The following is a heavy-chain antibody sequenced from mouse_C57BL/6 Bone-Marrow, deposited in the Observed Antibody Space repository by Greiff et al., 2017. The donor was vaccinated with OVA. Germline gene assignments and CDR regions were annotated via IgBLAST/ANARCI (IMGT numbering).Heavy chain of an antibody. D-gene: IGHD2-2*01. V-gene: IGHV1-64*01. J-gene: IGHJ3*01. CDR3: ARSTMVTTSFAY. Sequence: QVQLKQPGAELVKPGASVKLSCKASGYTFTSYWMHWVKQRPGQGLEWIGMIHPNSGSTNYNEKFKSKATLTVDKSSSTAYMQLSSLTSEDPAVYYCARSTMVTTSFAYWGQGTLVTVSA. CDR1: GYTFTSYW. CDR2: IHPNSGST.